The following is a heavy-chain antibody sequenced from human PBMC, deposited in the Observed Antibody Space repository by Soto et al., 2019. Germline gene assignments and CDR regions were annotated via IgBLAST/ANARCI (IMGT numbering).Heavy chain of an antibody. J-gene: IGHJ6*02. CDR2: INPSGGST. CDR1: GYTFTSYY. CDR3: ASASIQLWSPRSEYGMDV. V-gene: IGHV1-46*01. D-gene: IGHD5-18*01. Sequence: ASVKVSCKASGYTFTSYYMHWVRQAPGQGLEWMGIINPSGGSTSYAQKFQGRVTMTRDTSTSTVYMELSSLRSEDTAVYYCASASIQLWSPRSEYGMDVWGQGTTVTVSS.